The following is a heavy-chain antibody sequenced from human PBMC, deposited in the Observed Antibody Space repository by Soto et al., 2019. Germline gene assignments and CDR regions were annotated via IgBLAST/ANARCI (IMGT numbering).Heavy chain of an antibody. CDR2: ISAFNGQT. V-gene: IGHV1-18*01. J-gene: IGHJ6*02. D-gene: IGHD3-16*01. CDR1: GYTFTSYG. Sequence: ASVKVSCKACGYTFTSYGVSWVRQAPGQGREWMGWISAFNGQTNYIQKVQGRVTLTTEASKSTAYMELRSLRSDDTAVYYCARGGDYYYGLDVWGQGTTVTVSS. CDR3: ARGGDYYYGLDV.